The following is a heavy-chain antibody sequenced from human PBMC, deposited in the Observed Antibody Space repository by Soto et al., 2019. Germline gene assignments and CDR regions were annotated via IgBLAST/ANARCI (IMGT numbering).Heavy chain of an antibody. Sequence: PXESLCLTCAVSGGSIISSNWWNCVRQPPGKGLEWIGEIYHSGSTYYKPSLKSRVAMSVDTSKNQFSLKLTSATAADTAVYYCARRDWSGSTSHFYFDYWGQGVLVTV. CDR2: IYHSGST. CDR1: GGSIISSNW. V-gene: IGHV4-4*02. J-gene: IGHJ4*02. D-gene: IGHD3-9*01. CDR3: ARRDWSGSTSHFYFDY.